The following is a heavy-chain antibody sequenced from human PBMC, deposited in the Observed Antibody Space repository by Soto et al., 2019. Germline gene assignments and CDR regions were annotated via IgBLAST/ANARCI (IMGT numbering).Heavy chain of an antibody. J-gene: IGHJ4*02. CDR3: ARQYTGYYGLDF. CDR2: IYYSATT. V-gene: IGHV4-59*01. Sequence: SETLSLTCTVSGGSISSYYWSWIRQPPGKGLEWIGYIYYSATTNYNPSLKSRVTISVDTSKNQFSLKLTSVTAADTAVYYCARQYTGYYGLDFWGQGTLVTVSS. CDR1: GGSISSYY. D-gene: IGHD3-10*01.